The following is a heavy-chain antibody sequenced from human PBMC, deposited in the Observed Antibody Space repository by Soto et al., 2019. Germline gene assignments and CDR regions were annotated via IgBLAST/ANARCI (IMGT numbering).Heavy chain of an antibody. D-gene: IGHD5-18*01. Sequence: EVQLVESGGGLVQPGGSLRLSCGASGFTFRTYWLSWVRQVPGKGLEWVANINQDGSEKNYVESVKGRFTISRDNAKNSLYLQMSSLRAEDTALYSGARDGSTSWYSYDYHGMDVGGQGTTVTVSS. CDR3: ARDGSTSWYSYDYHGMDV. J-gene: IGHJ6*02. CDR2: INQDGSEK. CDR1: GFTFRTYW. V-gene: IGHV3-7*05.